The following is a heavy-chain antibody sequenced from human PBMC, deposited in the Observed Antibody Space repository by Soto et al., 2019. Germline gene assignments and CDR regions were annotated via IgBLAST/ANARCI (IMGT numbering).Heavy chain of an antibody. D-gene: IGHD4-17*01. Sequence: SETVSLTCTVSGGSISSSSYYWGWIRQPPGKGLEWIGSIYYSGSTYYNPSLKSRVTISVDTSKNQFSLKLSSVTAADTAVYYCSRQLDYGDYVFWGQGTLVTVSS. V-gene: IGHV4-39*01. CDR3: SRQLDYGDYVF. J-gene: IGHJ4*02. CDR2: IYYSGST. CDR1: GGSISSSSYY.